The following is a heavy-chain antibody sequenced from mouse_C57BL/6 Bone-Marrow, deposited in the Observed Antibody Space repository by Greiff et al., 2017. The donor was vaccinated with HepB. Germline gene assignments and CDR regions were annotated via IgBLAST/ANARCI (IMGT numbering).Heavy chain of an antibody. J-gene: IGHJ3*01. CDR2: IDPSDSYT. V-gene: IGHV1-50*01. D-gene: IGHD2-5*01. CDR3: AREGTYYSNYVWFAY. Sequence: QVQLQQPGAELVKPGASVKLSCKASGYTFTSYWMQWVKQRPGQGLEWIGEIDPSDSYTNYNQKFKGKATLTVDTSSSTAYMQLSSLTSEDSAVYYCAREGTYYSNYVWFAYWGQGTLVTVSA. CDR1: GYTFTSYW.